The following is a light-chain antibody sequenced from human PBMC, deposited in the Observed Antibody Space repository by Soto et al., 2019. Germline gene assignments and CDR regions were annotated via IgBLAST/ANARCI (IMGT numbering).Light chain of an antibody. V-gene: IGKV1-33*01. J-gene: IGKJ4*01. CDR2: DAS. CDR3: QQYDNTL. CDR1: QDISNY. Sequence: DIQMTQSPSSLSASVGDRVTITCQASQDISNYLNWYQQKPGKAPKLLIYDASNLETGVPSRFSGSGSGTDFTFTISSLQPEDIATYYCQQYDNTLFGGGTKVDIK.